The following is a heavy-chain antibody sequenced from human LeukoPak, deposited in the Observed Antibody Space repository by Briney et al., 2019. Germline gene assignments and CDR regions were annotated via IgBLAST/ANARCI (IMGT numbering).Heavy chain of an antibody. D-gene: IGHD3-16*01. CDR2: ISDAEGRT. J-gene: IGHJ4*02. CDR1: GFTFNYYA. Sequence: GGSLRLSCAASGFTFNYYAMSWVRQAPGKGLEWVSGISDAEGRTYYTDSVKGRFTISRDNTKNTVYLQMNNLRADDTAVYFCVRHDSFIPYWGQGTLVCVSS. V-gene: IGHV3-23*01. CDR3: VRHDSFIPY.